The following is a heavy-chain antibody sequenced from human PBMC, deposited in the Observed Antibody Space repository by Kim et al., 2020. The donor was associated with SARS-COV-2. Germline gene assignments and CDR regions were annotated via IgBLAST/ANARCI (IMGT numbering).Heavy chain of an antibody. Sequence: ASVKVSCKASGYTFTSYGISWVRQAPGQGLEWMGWISAYNGNTNYAQKLQGRVTMTTDTSTSTAYMELRSLRSDDTAVYYCARVSITMVRGVFDYWGQGTLVTVSS. CDR1: GYTFTSYG. CDR3: ARVSITMVRGVFDY. V-gene: IGHV1-18*04. D-gene: IGHD3-10*01. CDR2: ISAYNGNT. J-gene: IGHJ4*02.